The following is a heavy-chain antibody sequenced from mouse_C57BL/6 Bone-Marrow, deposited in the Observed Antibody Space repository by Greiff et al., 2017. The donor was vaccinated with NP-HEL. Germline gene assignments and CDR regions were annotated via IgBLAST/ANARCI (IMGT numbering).Heavy chain of an antibody. D-gene: IGHD1-1*01. CDR1: GYTFTSYW. V-gene: IGHV1-64*01. Sequence: VQLQQPGAELVKPGASVKLSCKASGYTFTSYWMHWVKQRPGQGLEWIGMIHPNSGSTNYNEKFKSKATLTVDKSSSTAYMQLSSLTSEDSAVDYCARDYGSSPYAMDYWGQGTSVTVSS. CDR2: IHPNSGST. J-gene: IGHJ4*01. CDR3: ARDYGSSPYAMDY.